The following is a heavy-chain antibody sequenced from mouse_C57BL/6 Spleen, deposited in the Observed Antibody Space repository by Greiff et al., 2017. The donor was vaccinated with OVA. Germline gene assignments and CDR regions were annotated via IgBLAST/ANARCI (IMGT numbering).Heavy chain of an antibody. D-gene: IGHD1-1*01. Sequence: EVKVVESGEGLVKPGGSLKLSCAASGFTFSSYAMSWVRQTPEKRLEWVAYISSGGDYIYYADTVKGRFTISRDNARNTLYLQMSSLKSEDTAMYYCTREDYGSSHDYWGQGTTLTVSS. CDR2: ISSGGDYI. CDR1: GFTFSSYA. V-gene: IGHV5-9-1*02. CDR3: TREDYGSSHDY. J-gene: IGHJ2*01.